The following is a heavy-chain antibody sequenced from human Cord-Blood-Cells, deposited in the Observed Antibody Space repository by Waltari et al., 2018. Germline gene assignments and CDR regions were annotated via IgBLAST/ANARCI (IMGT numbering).Heavy chain of an antibody. D-gene: IGHD3-22*01. CDR3: AADGPHYYDSSGYLYYYYGMDV. J-gene: IGHJ6*02. V-gene: IGHV1-58*01. Sequence: MQLVQSGPEVKKPGTSVTVACKASGFTFISSPVQLVRPARGQRLAWIGWIGGGSGNTNYAQKIQERVTIPSYMSTRTAYMELSSLRSEDTAVYYCAADGPHYYDSSGYLYYYYGMDVWGQGTTVTVSS. CDR1: GFTFISSP. CDR2: IGGGSGNT.